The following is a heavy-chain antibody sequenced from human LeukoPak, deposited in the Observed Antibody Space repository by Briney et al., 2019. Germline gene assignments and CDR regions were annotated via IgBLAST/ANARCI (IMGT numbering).Heavy chain of an antibody. CDR3: AKGLDGSGSYSPLDY. D-gene: IGHD3-10*01. CDR1: GVTFSSYS. Sequence: KTGGSLRLSCAASGVTFSSYSMNWVRQAPGKGLEWVSSISSSSSYIYYAGSVKGRFTISRDNSNKTLYLPMNSLRAEDTAVYYCAKGLDGSGSYSPLDYWGQGTLVTVSS. CDR2: ISSSSSYI. V-gene: IGHV3-21*04. J-gene: IGHJ4*02.